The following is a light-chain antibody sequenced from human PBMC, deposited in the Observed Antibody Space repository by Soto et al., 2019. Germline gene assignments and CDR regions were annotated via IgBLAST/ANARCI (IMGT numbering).Light chain of an antibody. Sequence: QSALTQPASVSGSPGQSIAISCTGTSSDVGGYNSVSWNQQHPGKAPKLLIYDVSNRPSGVSNRFSGSKSGNTASLTISGLQAEDEADYYCSSYATGGSYVFGTGTKVTVL. CDR2: DVS. V-gene: IGLV2-14*01. J-gene: IGLJ1*01. CDR3: SSYATGGSYV. CDR1: SSDVGGYNS.